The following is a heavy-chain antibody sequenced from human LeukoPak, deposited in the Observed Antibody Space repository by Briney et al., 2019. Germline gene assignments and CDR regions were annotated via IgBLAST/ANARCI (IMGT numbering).Heavy chain of an antibody. D-gene: IGHD3-22*01. Sequence: GGSLRLSCAASGFTFSDYYMSWIRQAPGKGLEWVSYISSSGSTIYYADSVKGRFTISRDNAKNSLYLQMNSLRAEDTAVYYCARGEFGTYYYDSSGPGAFDIWGQGTMVTVSS. V-gene: IGHV3-11*04. CDR3: ARGEFGTYYYDSSGPGAFDI. CDR2: ISSSGSTI. J-gene: IGHJ3*02. CDR1: GFTFSDYY.